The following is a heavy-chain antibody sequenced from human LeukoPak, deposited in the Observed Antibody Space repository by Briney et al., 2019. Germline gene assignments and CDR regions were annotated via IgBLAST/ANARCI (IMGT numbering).Heavy chain of an antibody. J-gene: IGHJ4*02. D-gene: IGHD3-22*01. CDR3: ARGALRFYYYDSSGYYVY. CDR2: IYYSGTT. CDR1: GGSITNDGYY. V-gene: IGHV4-31*03. Sequence: SETLSLTCTVSGGSITNDGYYWSWIRQHPGKGLEWIGYIYYSGTTYYNPSLKSRVTISVDTSTNQFSLNLISVTAADTAVYYCARGALRFYYYDSSGYYVYWGQGTLVTVSS.